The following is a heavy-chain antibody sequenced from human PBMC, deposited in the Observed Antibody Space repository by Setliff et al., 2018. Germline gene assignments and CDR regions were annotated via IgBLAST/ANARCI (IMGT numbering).Heavy chain of an antibody. CDR1: GGTFSSYA. CDR2: IIPIFGTA. D-gene: IGHD4-4*01. J-gene: IGHJ5*02. V-gene: IGHV1-69*06. CDR3: ARGSYRTSNWFDP. Sequence: VASVKVSCKASGGTFSSYAISWVRQAPGQGLEWMGRIIPIFGTANYAQKFQGRVTITADKSTSTAYMELSSLRSEDTAVYYCARGSYRTSNWFDPWGQGTLVTVSS.